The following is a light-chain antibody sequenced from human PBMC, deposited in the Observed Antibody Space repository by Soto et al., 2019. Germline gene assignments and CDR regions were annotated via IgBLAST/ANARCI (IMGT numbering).Light chain of an antibody. Sequence: EIVLTQSPATLSLSPGERATLSCRASQSVSSYLAWYQQKPGQAPRLLIYAASSWATGIPDRFSGSGSGTDFTLTISRLEPEDFAVYYCQQYGNSPITFGQGTRLEI. CDR1: QSVSSY. CDR3: QQYGNSPIT. J-gene: IGKJ5*01. CDR2: AAS. V-gene: IGKV3-20*01.